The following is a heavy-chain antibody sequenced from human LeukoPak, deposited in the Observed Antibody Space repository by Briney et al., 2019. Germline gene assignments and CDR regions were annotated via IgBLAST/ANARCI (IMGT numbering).Heavy chain of an antibody. V-gene: IGHV5-51*01. D-gene: IGHD3-22*01. J-gene: IGHJ4*02. CDR2: IYPGDSDT. Sequence: GESLKISCKGSGYSFTSYWIGWVRQMPGKGLEWMGIIYPGDSDTRYSPSFQGQVTISADKSISTAYLQWSSLKASDTAMYYCARLYYYDSSGYFPFDYWGQGTLVTVSS. CDR3: ARLYYYDSSGYFPFDY. CDR1: GYSFTSYW.